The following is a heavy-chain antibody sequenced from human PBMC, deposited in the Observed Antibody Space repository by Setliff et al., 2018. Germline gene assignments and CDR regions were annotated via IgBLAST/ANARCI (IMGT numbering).Heavy chain of an antibody. CDR1: GGSISSYY. J-gene: IGHJ6*03. CDR2: IHYSGST. V-gene: IGHV4-59*08. D-gene: IGHD3-22*01. Sequence: SETLSLTCTVSGGSISSYYWSWIRQPPGKGLEWIGSIHYSGSTNYNPSLKSRLTISVDTAKTQFSLRLISVTAADTAIYYCARARWSGGYYSGDKYYMDVWGKGTTVTVSS. CDR3: ARARWSGGYYSGDKYYMDV.